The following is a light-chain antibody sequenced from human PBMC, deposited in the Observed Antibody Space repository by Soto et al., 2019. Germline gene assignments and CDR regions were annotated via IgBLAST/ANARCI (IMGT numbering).Light chain of an antibody. CDR2: AAS. V-gene: IGKV1-39*01. Sequence: DIQMTQSPSSLSASVGDRVTITCRSSQSITTYLNWYQQKPGKAPKLLIYAASSLQTGVPSRFSGSGPGTDFTLTISSLLPEDFATYYCQQTYRAPRTFGQGTNLEIK. CDR1: QSITTY. J-gene: IGKJ2*02. CDR3: QQTYRAPRT.